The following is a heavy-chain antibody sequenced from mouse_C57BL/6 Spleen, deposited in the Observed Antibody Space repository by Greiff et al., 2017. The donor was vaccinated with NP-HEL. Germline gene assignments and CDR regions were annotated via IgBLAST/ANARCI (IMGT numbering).Heavy chain of an antibody. D-gene: IGHD4-1*01. CDR2: IDPSDSYT. J-gene: IGHJ2*01. CDR3: ARRVGRGAYFDD. Sequence: QVQLQQPGAELVRPGTSVKLSCKASGYTFTSYWMHWVKQRPGQGLEWIGVIDPSDSYTNYNQKFKGKATLTVDTSSSTAYMQLSSLTSADSAVYYCARRVGRGAYFDDWGQGTTLTVSS. CDR1: GYTFTSYW. V-gene: IGHV1-59*01.